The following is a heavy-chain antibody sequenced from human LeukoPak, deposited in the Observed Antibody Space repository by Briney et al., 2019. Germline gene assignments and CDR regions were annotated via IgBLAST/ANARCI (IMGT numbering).Heavy chain of an antibody. D-gene: IGHD6-19*01. CDR3: ARFASYSSGTPLAD. CDR2: IYYSGST. J-gene: IGHJ4*02. CDR1: GGSISSYY. V-gene: IGHV4-59*08. Sequence: SETLSLTCTVSGGSISSYYWSWIRQPPGKGLEWFGYIYYSGSTNYNPSLKSRVTISVDTSKNQFSLKLSSVTAADTAVYYCARFASYSSGTPLADWGQGTLVTVSS.